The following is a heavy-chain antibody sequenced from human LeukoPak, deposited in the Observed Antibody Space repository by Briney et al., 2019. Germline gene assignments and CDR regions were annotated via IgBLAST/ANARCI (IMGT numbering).Heavy chain of an antibody. CDR3: ARSLNGFYRGLDF. D-gene: IGHD3-22*01. V-gene: IGHV3-23*01. CDR1: GFSFNSYA. J-gene: IGHJ4*02. Sequence: GGSLTLSCAASGFSFNSYAMNWVRQAPGKGLEWVSVISSTGATTYYAPSVKGRFTISRDNSKSTLYLQMDALRADDTAVYYCARSLNGFYRGLDFWGQGTLVTVSS. CDR2: ISSTGATT.